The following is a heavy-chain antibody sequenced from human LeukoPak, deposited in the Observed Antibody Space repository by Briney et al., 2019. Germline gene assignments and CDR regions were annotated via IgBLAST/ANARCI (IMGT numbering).Heavy chain of an antibody. CDR1: GFTFSSYG. CDR2: IWYDGSNK. CDR3: VKIRVLWDFWSGSQQTYNYYGMDV. V-gene: IGHV3-33*06. J-gene: IGHJ6*02. D-gene: IGHD3-3*01. Sequence: PGGSLRLSCAASGFTFSSYGLHWVRQAPGKGLEWVAVIWYDGSNKYYADSVKGRFTISRDNSKNTLYLQMNSLRVEDTAVYYCVKIRVLWDFWSGSQQTYNYYGMDVWGQGTTVIVSS.